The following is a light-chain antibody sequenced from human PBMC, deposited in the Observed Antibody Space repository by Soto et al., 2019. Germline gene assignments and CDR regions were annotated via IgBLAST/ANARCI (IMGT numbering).Light chain of an antibody. V-gene: IGKV1-5*03. CDR2: KAS. CDR3: QQYNSYSPWT. J-gene: IGKJ1*01. Sequence: DIQMTQSPSTLSASVGDRVTITCRAIQSISSWLAWYQQKPGNAPKLLXYKASSLESGVPSSFIGSGSGTEFTLTISSLQHDDFATYYCQQYNSYSPWTFGQGTKVDIK. CDR1: QSISSW.